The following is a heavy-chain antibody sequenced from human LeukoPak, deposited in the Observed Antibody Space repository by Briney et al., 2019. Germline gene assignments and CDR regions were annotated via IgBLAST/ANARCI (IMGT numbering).Heavy chain of an antibody. CDR2: IYYSGST. Sequence: SETLSLTCTVSGGSISSYYWSWIRQPPGKGLEWIGYIYYSGSTNYNPSLKSRVTISVDTSKNQFSLKLSSVTAADTAVYYCARDCYRDVWGYYYYYYMDVWGKGTTVTVSS. CDR3: ARDCYRDVWGYYYYYYMDV. CDR1: GGSISSYY. J-gene: IGHJ6*03. D-gene: IGHD2-2*01. V-gene: IGHV4-59*12.